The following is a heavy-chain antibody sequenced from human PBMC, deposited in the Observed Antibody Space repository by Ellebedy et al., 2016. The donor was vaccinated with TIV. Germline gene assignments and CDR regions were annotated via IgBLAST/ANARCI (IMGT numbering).Heavy chain of an antibody. CDR1: GYSFTKYW. D-gene: IGHD5-24*01. Sequence: GESLKISCKGSGYSFTKYWIGWVRQMPGKGLEWMGIIYPDDSDTRYSPSFQGQVTMSADKSASTAYLQWSSLKASDTAIYYCSIAVDGTTWFDPWGQGTLVTVSS. V-gene: IGHV5-51*01. J-gene: IGHJ5*02. CDR3: SIAVDGTTWFDP. CDR2: IYPDDSDT.